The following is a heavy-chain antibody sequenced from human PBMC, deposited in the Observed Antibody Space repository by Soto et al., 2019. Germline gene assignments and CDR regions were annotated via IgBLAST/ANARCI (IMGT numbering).Heavy chain of an antibody. CDR2: IIPIFGTA. CDR1: GGTFSSYA. J-gene: IGHJ6*02. CDR3: ARDNFRPAVRGVYYYYGMDV. Sequence: GASVKVSCKASGGTFSSYAISWARQAPGQGLEWMGGIIPIFGTANYAQKFQGRVTITADESTSTAYMELSSLRSEDTAVYYCARDNFRPAVRGVYYYYGMDVCAQGATVTVS. V-gene: IGHV1-69*13. D-gene: IGHD3-10*01.